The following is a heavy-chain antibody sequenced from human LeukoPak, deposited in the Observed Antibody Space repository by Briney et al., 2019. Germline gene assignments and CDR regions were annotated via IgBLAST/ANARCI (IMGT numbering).Heavy chain of an antibody. CDR1: GGSISSGSYY. CDR2: IYTSGST. CDR3: ARDGSGSYSGRGRIDY. D-gene: IGHD3-10*01. J-gene: IGHJ4*02. V-gene: IGHV4-61*02. Sequence: PSQTLSLTCTVSGGSISSGSYYWSWIRQPAGKGLEWIGRIYTSGSTNYNPSLKSRVTISVDTSKNQFSLKLSSVTAADTAVYYCARDGSGSYSGRGRIDYWGQGTLVTVSS.